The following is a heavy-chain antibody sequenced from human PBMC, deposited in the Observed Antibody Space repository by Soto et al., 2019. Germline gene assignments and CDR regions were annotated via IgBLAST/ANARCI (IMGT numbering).Heavy chain of an antibody. CDR2: IYYSGTT. Sequence: SETLSLTCAVSGGSISSSNCWGWIRQPPGKGLEWIGSIYYSGTTNYNPSLKSRVTISVDRSKNQFSLKLSSVTAADTAVYYCARVPTIWGQGTLVTVSS. CDR3: ARVPTI. CDR1: GGSISSSNC. J-gene: IGHJ4*02. V-gene: IGHV4-39*07.